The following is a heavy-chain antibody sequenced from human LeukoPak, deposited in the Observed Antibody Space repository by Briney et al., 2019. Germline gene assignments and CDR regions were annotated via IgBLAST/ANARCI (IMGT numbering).Heavy chain of an antibody. CDR2: IYYSGNT. Sequence: SETLSLTCSVSGGSVSSSNYYWGWVRQPPGKGLEWIGSIYYSGNTYYTPSLKSRVTISVDTSKNQFSLKLSSVTAADTAVYYCARGYCTNGVCYRGVEFDPWGQGTLVTVSS. V-gene: IGHV4-39*07. CDR1: GGSVSSSNYY. J-gene: IGHJ5*02. CDR3: ARGYCTNGVCYRGVEFDP. D-gene: IGHD2-8*01.